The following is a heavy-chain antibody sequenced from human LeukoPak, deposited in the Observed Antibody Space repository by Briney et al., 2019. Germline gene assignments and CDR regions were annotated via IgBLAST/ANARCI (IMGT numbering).Heavy chain of an antibody. D-gene: IGHD6-13*01. CDR3: ARDPGIAASPYYYMDV. J-gene: IGHJ6*03. CDR2: ISSSSSTI. V-gene: IGHV3-48*01. Sequence: GGSLRLSCAASGFTFSSYSMNWVRQAPGKGLEWVSCISSSSSTIYYADSVKGRFTISRDNAKNSLYLQMNSLRAEDTAVYYCARDPGIAASPYYYMDVWGKGTTVTVSS. CDR1: GFTFSSYS.